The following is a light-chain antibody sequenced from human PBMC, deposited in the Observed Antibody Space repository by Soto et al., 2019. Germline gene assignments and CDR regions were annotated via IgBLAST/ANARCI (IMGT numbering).Light chain of an antibody. V-gene: IGLV3-1*01. Sequence: SYELTQPPSVSVSPGQTASITCSGAKLGDRYASWYQQKPGQSPVLVIYEDTKRPSGIPERFSGSNSGNTATLTIGGTQAMDEADYYCQAWDSSTHVIFGGGTKVTVL. CDR2: EDT. CDR3: QAWDSSTHVI. J-gene: IGLJ2*01. CDR1: KLGDRY.